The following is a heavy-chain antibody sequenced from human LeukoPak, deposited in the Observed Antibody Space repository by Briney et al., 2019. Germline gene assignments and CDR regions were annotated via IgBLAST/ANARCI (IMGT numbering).Heavy chain of an antibody. CDR2: INPNSGGT. D-gene: IGHD3-10*01. CDR3: VRDKYYGSGSYVY. J-gene: IGHJ4*02. CDR1: GYTFTGYY. V-gene: IGHV1-2*02. Sequence: GASVKVSCKASGYTFTGYYMHWVRQAPGQGLEWMGWINPNSGGTNYAQKFQGRVTMTRDTSISTAYMELSRLRSDDTAVYYCVRDKYYGSGSYVYWGQGTLVTVSS.